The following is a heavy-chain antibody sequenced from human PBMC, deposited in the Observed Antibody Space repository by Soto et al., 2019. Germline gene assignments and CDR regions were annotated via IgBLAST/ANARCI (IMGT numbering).Heavy chain of an antibody. CDR3: ARVSRYYDSSGYPYWYFDL. J-gene: IGHJ2*01. Sequence: SLRLSCAASGFTVSSNYMSWVRQAPGKGLEWVSVIYSGGSTYYADSVKGRFTISRDNSKNTLYLQMNSLRAEDTAVNYCARVSRYYDSSGYPYWYFDLWGRGTLVTVSS. V-gene: IGHV3-53*01. CDR2: IYSGGST. CDR1: GFTVSSNY. D-gene: IGHD3-22*01.